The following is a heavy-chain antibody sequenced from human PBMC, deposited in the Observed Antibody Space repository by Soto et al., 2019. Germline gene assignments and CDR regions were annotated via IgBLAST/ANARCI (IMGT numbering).Heavy chain of an antibody. V-gene: IGHV5-51*01. Sequence: GESLKISCKAIGYTFTNYWIGWVRQTPGKGLEWMGIIFPGDSDTRYNPSFEGQVTVSADESISTAYLQWNTLKASDTAMYYCVRPDSSGFYSHWGQGTPVTVSS. J-gene: IGHJ4*02. CDR2: IFPGDSDT. D-gene: IGHD3-22*01. CDR1: GYTFTNYW. CDR3: VRPDSSGFYSH.